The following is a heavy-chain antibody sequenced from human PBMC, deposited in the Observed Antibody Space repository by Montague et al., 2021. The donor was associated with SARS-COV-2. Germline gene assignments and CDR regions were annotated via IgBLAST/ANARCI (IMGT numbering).Heavy chain of an antibody. CDR3: AMGFHCNGVNCYDGINGS. D-gene: IGHD2-15*01. CDR1: GGSFSFYY. Sequence: SETLSLTCALDGGSFSFYYWTWIRQSPGKGLQWIGGINQPGRTTXXPSPSGRLTMSIDKSRKQYSLNLRSVTAADTAVYYCAMGFHCNGVNCYDGINGSWGQGTLVTVSS. V-gene: IGHV4-34*01. J-gene: IGHJ5*02. CDR2: INQPGRT.